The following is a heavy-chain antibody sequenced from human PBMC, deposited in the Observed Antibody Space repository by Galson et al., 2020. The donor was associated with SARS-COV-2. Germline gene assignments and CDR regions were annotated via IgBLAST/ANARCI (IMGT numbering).Heavy chain of an antibody. CDR1: GYTFIRYD. CDR3: AKYLLLGSGSFPPYYGVDV. CDR2: ISNGGDNT. V-gene: IGHV3-23*01. J-gene: IGHJ6*02. D-gene: IGHD3-10*01. Sequence: GGSLRLSCAASGYTFIRYDMNWVRQAPGKGLEWVAAISNGGDNTYYADSVKGRFTISRDNSKNTLYLQMSSLRAEDTAVYYCAKYLLLGSGSFPPYYGVDVWGQGTTVIVSS.